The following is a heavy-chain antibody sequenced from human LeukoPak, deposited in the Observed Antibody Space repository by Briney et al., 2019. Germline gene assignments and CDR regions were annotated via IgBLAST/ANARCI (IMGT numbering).Heavy chain of an antibody. Sequence: GGSLRLSCAASGSTFSSHTMNWVRQVPGKGLEWVSYISSTSSVIYYADSVKGRFTISRDNAKNSLYLQMNSLRAEDTAVYYCARNLPAADYWGQGTLVTVSS. V-gene: IGHV3-48*04. J-gene: IGHJ4*02. D-gene: IGHD2-2*01. CDR3: ARNLPAADY. CDR1: GSTFSSHT. CDR2: ISSTSSVI.